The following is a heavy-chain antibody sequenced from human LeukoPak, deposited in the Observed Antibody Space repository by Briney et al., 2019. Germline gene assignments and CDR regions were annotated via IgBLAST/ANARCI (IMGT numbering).Heavy chain of an antibody. D-gene: IGHD4-17*01. Sequence: GGSLRLSCAASGFTFSCYAMTWVRQAPGKGLEWVSGISKSGNNTYYADSVAGRLTISRDNSKNTLYLQMNSLRADDTAVYYCAAAVTTGRAEHSWGQGTLVTVSS. CDR2: ISKSGNNT. CDR1: GFTFSCYA. V-gene: IGHV3-23*05. CDR3: AAAVTTGRAEHS. J-gene: IGHJ4*02.